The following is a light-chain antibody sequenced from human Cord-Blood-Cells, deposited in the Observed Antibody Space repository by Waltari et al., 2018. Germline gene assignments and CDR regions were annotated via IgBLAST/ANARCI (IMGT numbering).Light chain of an antibody. J-gene: IGLJ3*02. CDR1: SSDVGSYNL. Sequence: QSALTQPASVSGSPGQSITISCTGTSSDVGSYNLVSWYQQHPGKAPKLMIYEVSKRSSGVSYLSSGSKSGNAAHLTFSVLQSEDESYYYCCSYAGSSTFVYGGGTKLTVL. CDR2: EVS. V-gene: IGLV2-23*02. CDR3: CSYAGSSTFV.